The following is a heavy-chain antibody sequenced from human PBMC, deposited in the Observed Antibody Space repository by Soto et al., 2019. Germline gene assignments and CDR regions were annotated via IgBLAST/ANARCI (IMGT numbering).Heavy chain of an antibody. Sequence: GGSLRLSCAASGFTFSRYAMTWVRQAPGKGLECVSVISASGASTYYADSVKGRVTISRDNSKNTLYLQMNSLRAEDTAVYYCARDLRDYYGMDVWGQGTTVTVSS. J-gene: IGHJ6*02. V-gene: IGHV3-23*01. CDR1: GFTFSRYA. CDR2: ISASGAST. CDR3: ARDLRDYYGMDV.